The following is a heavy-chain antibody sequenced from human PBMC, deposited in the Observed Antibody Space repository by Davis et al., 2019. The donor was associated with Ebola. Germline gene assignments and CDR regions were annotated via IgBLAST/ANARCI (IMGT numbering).Heavy chain of an antibody. CDR2: INQDGSQI. D-gene: IGHD1-14*01. CDR1: GFSFSSYW. V-gene: IGHV3-7*01. CDR3: ARDPDLTGTNDAFDI. J-gene: IGHJ3*02. Sequence: PGGSLRLSCAASGFSFSSYWMSWVRQAPGKGLEWVANINQDGSQINYVDSVKGRFTISKDNAKNSLYLQMNGLRVEDTAVYFCARDPDLTGTNDAFDIWGQGTVVTVSS.